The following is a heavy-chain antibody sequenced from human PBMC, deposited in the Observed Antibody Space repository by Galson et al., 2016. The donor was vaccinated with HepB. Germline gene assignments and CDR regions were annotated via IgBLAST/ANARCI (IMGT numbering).Heavy chain of an antibody. CDR1: GSTFSYYA. D-gene: IGHD3-3*01. CDR2: ISGSGGST. Sequence: SLRLSCAASGSTFSYYAMNWVRQAPGKGLEWVSAISGSGGSTYYADSVKGRFTISRDNSKNTLYLQMNSLRAEDTAVYYCAKGGEWLLYFDYWGQGTLVTVSS. CDR3: AKGGEWLLYFDY. V-gene: IGHV3-23*01. J-gene: IGHJ4*02.